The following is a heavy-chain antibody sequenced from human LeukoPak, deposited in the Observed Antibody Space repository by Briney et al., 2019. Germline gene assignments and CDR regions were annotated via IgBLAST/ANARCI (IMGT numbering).Heavy chain of an antibody. D-gene: IGHD6-19*01. V-gene: IGHV3-30*03. CDR3: AGERRTHPVYSSGWYETFDP. J-gene: IGHJ5*02. CDR1: GFSFSHYG. Sequence: GGSLRLSCAASGFSFSHYGMHWVRQAPGKGLEWVAVLSYDGDNTYYADSVKGRFTISRDNSKNTLYLQMNSLRAEDTAVYYCAGERRTHPVYSSGWYETFDPWGQGTLVTVSS. CDR2: LSYDGDNT.